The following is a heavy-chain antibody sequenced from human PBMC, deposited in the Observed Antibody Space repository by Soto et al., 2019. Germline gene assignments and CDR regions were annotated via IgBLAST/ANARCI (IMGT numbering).Heavy chain of an antibody. CDR1: GFSLSTSGVG. J-gene: IGHJ6*02. D-gene: IGHD7-27*01. Sequence: QITLKESGPTLVKPTQTLTLTCTFSGFSLSTSGVGVTWVRQPPAKTLEWLALIYWNGDKPYSPSLTSRLTIATDTPKNRGVRTMANVDPANTATYYCTDSPLAPTGGGRPGVDVWGQGTTLTVSS. CDR2: IYWNGDK. CDR3: TDSPLAPTGGGRPGVDV. V-gene: IGHV2-5*01.